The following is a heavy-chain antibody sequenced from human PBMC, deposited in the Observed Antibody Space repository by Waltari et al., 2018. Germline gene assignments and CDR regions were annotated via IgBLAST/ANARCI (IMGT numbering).Heavy chain of an antibody. J-gene: IGHJ5*02. CDR3: AREVVPPARVVVNWFDP. Sequence: QVQLVQSGSELKKPGASVKVSCKASGYSFTTYAINLIRQAPGQGLELMGWINTNTRNPVYVQGFTGRFVFSLDTSVNTAYLQINSLKAEDTAVYFCAREVVPPARVVVNWFDPWGQGTLVTVSS. V-gene: IGHV7-4-1*02. CDR1: GYSFTTYA. CDR2: INTNTRNP. D-gene: IGHD2-2*01.